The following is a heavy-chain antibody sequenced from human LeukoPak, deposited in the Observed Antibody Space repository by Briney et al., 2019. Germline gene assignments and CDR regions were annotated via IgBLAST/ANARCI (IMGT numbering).Heavy chain of an antibody. CDR3: ARGGWLDP. V-gene: IGHV4-61*01. D-gene: IGHD3-10*01. J-gene: IGHJ5*02. Sequence: SETLPLTCTVSGGSVSSGSYYWNWIRQPPGKGLEWIGYIYYSGSTNYNPSLKSRVTISVDTSKNQFSLKLSSVTAADTAVYYCARGGWLDPWGQGTLVTVSS. CDR1: GGSVSSGSYY. CDR2: IYYSGST.